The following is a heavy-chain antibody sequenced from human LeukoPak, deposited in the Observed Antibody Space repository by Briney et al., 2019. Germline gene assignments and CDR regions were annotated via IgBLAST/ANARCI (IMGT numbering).Heavy chain of an antibody. Sequence: SETLSLTCTVSGGSISSYYWSWIRQPPGKGLEWIAYISDTGTANYNPSLKSRVTILVDSSKNQFSLKVRSVTAADTAVYYCARGARLRLFDYWGQGTLLTVSS. J-gene: IGHJ4*02. V-gene: IGHV4-59*01. CDR1: GGSISSYY. CDR3: ARGARLRLFDY. D-gene: IGHD5-12*01. CDR2: ISDTGTA.